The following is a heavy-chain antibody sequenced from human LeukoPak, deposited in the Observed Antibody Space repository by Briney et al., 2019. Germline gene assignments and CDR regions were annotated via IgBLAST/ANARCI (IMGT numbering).Heavy chain of an antibody. CDR2: RKQDGSEK. D-gene: IGHD1-26*01. V-gene: IGHV3-7*03. Sequence: GGSLRLSCAASGFAFISYWMTWVRQAPGKGLEWVANRKQDGSEKYYVDSVKGRFTISRDNTKNSLYLQMNSLRVEDTAVYYCARDWELIYWGQGTLVTVSS. J-gene: IGHJ4*02. CDR3: ARDWELIY. CDR1: GFAFISYW.